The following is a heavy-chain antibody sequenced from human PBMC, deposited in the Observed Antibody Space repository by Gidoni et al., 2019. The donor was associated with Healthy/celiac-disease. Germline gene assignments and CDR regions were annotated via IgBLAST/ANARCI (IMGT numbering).Heavy chain of an antibody. CDR2: ISGSGGST. Sequence: EVQLLESGGGLVQPGGSLRLPCAASGFPFSSYARSWVRQAPGKGLEWVSAISGSGGSTYYADSVKGRFTISRDNSKNTLYLQMNSLRAEDTAVYYCAKDIRHCSGGSCPGNYFDYWGQGTLVTVSS. CDR3: AKDIRHCSGGSCPGNYFDY. V-gene: IGHV3-23*01. D-gene: IGHD2-15*01. J-gene: IGHJ4*02. CDR1: GFPFSSYA.